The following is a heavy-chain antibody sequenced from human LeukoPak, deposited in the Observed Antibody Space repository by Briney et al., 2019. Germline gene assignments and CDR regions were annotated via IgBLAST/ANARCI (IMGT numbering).Heavy chain of an antibody. CDR2: IHYSGST. D-gene: IGHD1-26*01. CDR3: ARLGRLVFYFDY. Sequence: PSETLSLTCTVSGGSISSTSYYWDWIRQPPGKGLEWIGSIHYSGSTYYNPSLKSRVTISLDTSRNQFSLKLSSVTAADTAVYYCARLGRLVFYFDYWGKGTLVSVS. J-gene: IGHJ4*02. CDR1: GGSISSTSYY. V-gene: IGHV4-39*01.